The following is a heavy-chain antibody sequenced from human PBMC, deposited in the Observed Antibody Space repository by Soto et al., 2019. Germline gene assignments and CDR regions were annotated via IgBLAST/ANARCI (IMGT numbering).Heavy chain of an antibody. CDR1: GYTFTDYA. CDR3: ARAISGWSSWFDP. J-gene: IGHJ5*02. CDR2: VNGGNGNT. D-gene: IGHD6-19*01. Sequence: ASVKVSCKPSGYTFTDYAMHWVRQAPGQRLEWMAWVNGGNGNTKYSQKFQGRVTITRDTSASTAYMELSSLRSEDTAMYYCARAISGWSSWFDPWGQGTLVTVSS. V-gene: IGHV1-3*01.